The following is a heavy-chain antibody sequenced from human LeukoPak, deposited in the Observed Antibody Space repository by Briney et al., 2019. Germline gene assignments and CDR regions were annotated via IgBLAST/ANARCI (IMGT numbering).Heavy chain of an antibody. CDR3: ATDNSYGSGSYYT. CDR1: GGSISSSSYY. CDR2: IYYSGST. Sequence: SETLSLTCTVSGGSISSSSYYWGWIRQPPGKGLEWIGSIYYSGSTYYNPSLKSRVTISVDTSKNQFSLKLSSVTAADTAVYYCATDNSYGSGSYYTWGQGTLVTVSS. D-gene: IGHD3-10*01. J-gene: IGHJ4*02. V-gene: IGHV4-39*07.